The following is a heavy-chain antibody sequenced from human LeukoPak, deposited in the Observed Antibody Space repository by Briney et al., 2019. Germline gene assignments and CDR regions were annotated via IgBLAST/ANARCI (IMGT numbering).Heavy chain of an antibody. CDR1: DHSSSQGH. CDR3: ARTASRTGYYYYFGMDV. J-gene: IGHJ6*02. V-gene: IGHV4-59*01. Sequence: SSTPSLISAEPDHSSSQGHWHWIWLPNAPALAWIGYIYYSGSTTYNPSLQSRVTISVDTSKNHPSLMLISVTGADTAVYYCARTASRTGYYYYFGMDVWGQVTTVTVSS. CDR2: IYYSGST. D-gene: IGHD5-18*01.